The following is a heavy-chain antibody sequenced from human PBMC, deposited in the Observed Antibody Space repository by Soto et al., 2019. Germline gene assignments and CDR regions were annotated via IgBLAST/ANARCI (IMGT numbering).Heavy chain of an antibody. CDR1: GYRFTSYW. Sequence: GESLKISCRGSGYRFTSYWIGWVGQMPGKGLEWMGIIYPGDSDTRYSPSFQGQVTISADKSISTAYLQWSSLKASDTAMYYCARPDSSGYSPFDYWGQGTLVTVSS. J-gene: IGHJ4*02. V-gene: IGHV5-51*01. CDR2: IYPGDSDT. CDR3: ARPDSSGYSPFDY. D-gene: IGHD3-22*01.